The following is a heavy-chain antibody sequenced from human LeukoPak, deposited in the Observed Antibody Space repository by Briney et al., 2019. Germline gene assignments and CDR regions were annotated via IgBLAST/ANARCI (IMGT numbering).Heavy chain of an antibody. Sequence: GASVKVSCKASGYTFTGYYMHWVRQAPGQGLEWMGWINPNSGGTNYAQKFQGRVTMTRDTSISTAYMELSRLRSDDTAVYYCARDHGGYDRSYYMDVWGKGNTVTISS. V-gene: IGHV1-2*02. J-gene: IGHJ6*03. CDR3: ARDHGGYDRSYYMDV. D-gene: IGHD5-12*01. CDR1: GYTFTGYY. CDR2: INPNSGGT.